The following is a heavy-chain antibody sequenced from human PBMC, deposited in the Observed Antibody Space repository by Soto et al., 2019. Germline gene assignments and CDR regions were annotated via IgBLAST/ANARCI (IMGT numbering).Heavy chain of an antibody. D-gene: IGHD2-8*01. J-gene: IGHJ5*02. CDR3: ARGRSWSFDL. CDR2: ISSSSSPI. V-gene: IGHV3-48*02. CDR1: GFSFSIYS. Sequence: EVQLGESGGGLVQPGGSLRLSCAASGFSFSIYSMNWVRQAPGQGLEWVSYISSSSSPIYYADSVKGRFTISRDNAKNSLYLQVGSLRDEETAVYYCARGRSWSFDLWGQGPLVTVSS.